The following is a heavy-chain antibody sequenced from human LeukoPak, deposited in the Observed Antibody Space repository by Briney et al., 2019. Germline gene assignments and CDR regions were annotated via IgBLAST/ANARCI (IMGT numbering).Heavy chain of an antibody. D-gene: IGHD3-9*01. J-gene: IGHJ4*02. Sequence: SETPSLTCAVSGYSISSGYYWGWIRQPPGKGLEWIGSIYHSGSTYYNPSLKSRVTISVDTSKNQFSLKLSSVTAADTAVYYCARSPGGIFDWFSFDYWGQGTLVTVSS. V-gene: IGHV4-38-2*01. CDR3: ARSPGGIFDWFSFDY. CDR2: IYHSGST. CDR1: GYSISSGYY.